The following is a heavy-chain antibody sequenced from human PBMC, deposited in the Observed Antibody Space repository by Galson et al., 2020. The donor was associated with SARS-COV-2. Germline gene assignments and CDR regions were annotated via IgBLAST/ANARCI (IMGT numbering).Heavy chain of an antibody. CDR1: GYSFTSYW. CDR2: IDPSDSYT. V-gene: IGHV5-10-1*01. Sequence: HGESLKISCKGSGYSFTSYWISWVRQMPGKGLEWIGRIDPSDSYTNYSPSFQGHVTISADKSISTAYLQWSSLKASDTAMYYCVRPAYGDYEAFAFDIWGQGTLVTVSS. J-gene: IGHJ3*02. D-gene: IGHD4-17*01. CDR3: VRPAYGDYEAFAFDI.